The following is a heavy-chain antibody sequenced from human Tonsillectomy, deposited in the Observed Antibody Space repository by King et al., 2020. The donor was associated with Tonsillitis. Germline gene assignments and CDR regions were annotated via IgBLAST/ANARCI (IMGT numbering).Heavy chain of an antibody. Sequence: VQLVESGGGVVQPGGSLRLSCAASGFIFEDYAMYWVRQAPGKGLEWVSLITGNGGRTSYADSLKGRFTISRDDSKNSLYLQMNNLGTDDTALYYCAKAFVTTSGLIIDAFDIWGQGTVVTVSS. V-gene: IGHV3-43*02. D-gene: IGHD3-3*01. CDR2: ITGNGGRT. J-gene: IGHJ3*02. CDR3: AKAFVTTSGLIIDAFDI. CDR1: GFIFEDYA.